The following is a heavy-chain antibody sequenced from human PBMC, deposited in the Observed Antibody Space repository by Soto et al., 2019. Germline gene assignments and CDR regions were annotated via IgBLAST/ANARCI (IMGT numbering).Heavy chain of an antibody. CDR2: ISYDGSNK. CDR1: GFTFSSYA. CDR3: ARVSGSTSPPPTNSMDV. J-gene: IGHJ6*02. D-gene: IGHD2-2*01. Sequence: GSLRLSCAASGFTFSSYAMHWVRQAPGKGLEWVAVISYDGSNKYYADSVKGRFTISRDNSKNTLYLQMNSLRAEDTAVYYCARVSGSTSPPPTNSMDVWGQGTTVTVSS. V-gene: IGHV3-30-3*01.